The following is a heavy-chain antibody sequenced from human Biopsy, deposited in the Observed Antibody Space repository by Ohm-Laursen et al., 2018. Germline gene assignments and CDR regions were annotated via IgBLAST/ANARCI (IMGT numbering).Heavy chain of an antibody. J-gene: IGHJ6*02. D-gene: IGHD2-2*01. Sequence: TLSLTCTVSGASIEDYYWTWIRQAPGKTLEWIASINYRGNTNYNPSLKSRVTMSAHTSTNQFSLKLTSVTAADTAVYYCARDEITYCTNTSCDYFGMDVWGQGTTVTVSS. V-gene: IGHV4-59*01. CDR3: ARDEITYCTNTSCDYFGMDV. CDR1: GASIEDYY. CDR2: INYRGNT.